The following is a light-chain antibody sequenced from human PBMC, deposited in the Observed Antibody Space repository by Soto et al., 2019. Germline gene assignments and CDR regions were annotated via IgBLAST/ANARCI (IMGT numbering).Light chain of an antibody. Sequence: QSVLTQPASVSGSAGQSITISCTGTSSDVGSYNLVSWYQQHPGKAPKLMIYEVSKRPSGVSNRFSGSKSGNTASLTISGPQAEDEADYYCCSYAGSSTFLVFGGGTKVTVL. V-gene: IGLV2-23*02. CDR2: EVS. CDR3: CSYAGSSTFLV. CDR1: SSDVGSYNL. J-gene: IGLJ2*01.